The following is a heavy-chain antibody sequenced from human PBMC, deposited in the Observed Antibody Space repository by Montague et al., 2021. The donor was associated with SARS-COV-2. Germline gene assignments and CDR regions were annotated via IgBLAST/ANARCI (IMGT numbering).Heavy chain of an antibody. Sequence: SETLSLTCAVSAGSIRDYYWSWIRQPAGKGLEWIGRIYTTGSSDYSPSLQSRVTMSVDTSKNQVSLRLMSVTAADTALYYCARERSYPYWYFDLWGRGTLVTVSS. V-gene: IGHV4-4*07. CDR2: IYTTGSS. CDR1: AGSIRDYY. J-gene: IGHJ2*01. CDR3: ARERSYPYWYFDL.